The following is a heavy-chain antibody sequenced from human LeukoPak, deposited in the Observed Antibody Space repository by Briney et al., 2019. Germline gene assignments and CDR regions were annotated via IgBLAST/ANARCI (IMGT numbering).Heavy chain of an antibody. CDR1: GYTFTGYY. CDR2: INPNSGGT. V-gene: IGHV1-2*02. D-gene: IGHD3-16*01. CDR3: ARSTMGFGGVFPASAGLDY. Sequence: ASVKVSCKASGYTFTGYYMHGVRQAPGQGLEWMGWINPNSGGTNYAQKFQGRVTMTRDPSISPTYQELSRLRSDDTAVYYCARSTMGFGGVFPASAGLDYWGQGTLVSVSS. J-gene: IGHJ4*02.